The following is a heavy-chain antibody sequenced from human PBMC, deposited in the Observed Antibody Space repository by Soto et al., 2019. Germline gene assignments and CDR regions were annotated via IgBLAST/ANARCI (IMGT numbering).Heavy chain of an antibody. CDR2: ISANGDNV. D-gene: IGHD4-17*01. J-gene: IGHJ4*02. CDR3: AKDMKWGGMTTIHYFDS. V-gene: IGHV3-9*01. CDR1: GFTVCDYA. Sequence: GGSLRLSCVASGFTVCDYAMHWVRQAPGKGLEWVSGISANGDNVDYADSVKGRFTVSRDNAKNSLFLQMNSLRPEDTALYYCAKDMKWGGMTTIHYFDSWGQGT.